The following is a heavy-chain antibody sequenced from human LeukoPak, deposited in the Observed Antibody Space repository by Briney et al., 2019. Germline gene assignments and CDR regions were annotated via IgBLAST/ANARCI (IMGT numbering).Heavy chain of an antibody. D-gene: IGHD3-10*01. V-gene: IGHV4-34*01. J-gene: IGHJ6*03. CDR1: GGSFSGYY. CDR3: ARGGRGGLFQQRGYYYMDV. CDR2: INHSGST. Sequence: KASETLSLTCAVYGGSFSGYYWSWIRQPPGKGLEWIGEINHSGSTNYNPSLKSRVTISADTSKNQFSLKLSSVTAADTAVYYCARGGRGGLFQQRGYYYMDVWGKGTTVTVSS.